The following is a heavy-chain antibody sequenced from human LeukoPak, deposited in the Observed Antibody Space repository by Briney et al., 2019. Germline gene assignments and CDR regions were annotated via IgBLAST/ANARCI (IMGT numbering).Heavy chain of an antibody. CDR1: GYTFTSYY. Sequence: ASVKVSCKASGYTFTSYYMHWVRQAPGQGLEWMGIIKPSGGSTSYAQKFQGRVTMTRDTSTSTVYMELSSLRSEDTAVYYCARGVMIAVAGTGYYYGMDVWGQGTTVTVSS. CDR3: ARGVMIAVAGTGYYYGMDV. D-gene: IGHD6-19*01. J-gene: IGHJ6*02. V-gene: IGHV1-46*01. CDR2: IKPSGGST.